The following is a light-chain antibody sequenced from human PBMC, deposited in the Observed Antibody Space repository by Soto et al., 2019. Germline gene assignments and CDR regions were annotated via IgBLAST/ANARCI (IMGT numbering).Light chain of an antibody. CDR1: QDINNY. CDR3: QQYDNLPLT. CDR2: DAS. J-gene: IGKJ4*01. V-gene: IGKV1-33*01. Sequence: DIQMTQSPSSLSASVGDRVTITCQASQDINNYLNWYQQKPGKAPKLLIYDASNLETGVPSRFIGGRSWTYFTCTISSLQPEDIASYYCQQYDNLPLTFGVGTKVEIK.